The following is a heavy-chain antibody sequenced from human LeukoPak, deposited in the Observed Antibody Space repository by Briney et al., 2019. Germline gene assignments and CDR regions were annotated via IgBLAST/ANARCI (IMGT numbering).Heavy chain of an antibody. CDR3: ARADLHAFDI. Sequence: GGSLRLSCTASGFTFSSYAMNWVRQAPGKGLQWVANIKQDGSDKYYVDSVKGRFTISRDNAKNSLYLQMNSLRAEDTAVYYCARADLHAFDIWGQGTLVTVSS. J-gene: IGHJ3*02. CDR2: IKQDGSDK. V-gene: IGHV3-7*04. CDR1: GFTFSSYA.